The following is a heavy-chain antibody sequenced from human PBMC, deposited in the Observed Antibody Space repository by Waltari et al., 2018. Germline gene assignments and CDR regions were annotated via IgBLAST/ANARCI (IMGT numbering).Heavy chain of an antibody. CDR2: IIPIFGTA. D-gene: IGHD5-18*01. V-gene: IGHV1-69*05. J-gene: IGHJ3*02. Sequence: QVQLVQSGAEVKKPGSSVKVSCKASGGTFSSYAISWVRQAPGQGLEWMGGIIPIFGTANYAQKFQGRVTITTDESTSTAYMELSSLRSEDTAVYYCARVGSLRGYSYDLMAFDIWGQGTMVTVSS. CDR3: ARVGSLRGYSYDLMAFDI. CDR1: GGTFSSYA.